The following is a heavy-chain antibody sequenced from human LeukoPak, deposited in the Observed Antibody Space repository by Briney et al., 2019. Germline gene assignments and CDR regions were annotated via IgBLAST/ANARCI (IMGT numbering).Heavy chain of an antibody. D-gene: IGHD1-26*01. V-gene: IGHV1-18*01. CDR1: GYSFISYG. CDR2: ISAYNGNT. J-gene: IGHJ5*02. Sequence: GASVTVSCKASGYSFISYGITWVRQAPGQGLEYMGWISAYNGNTNYAQNFQGRVTMTTDTSTSTAYMELRSLRSDDTAVYYCARGGSGSYIDPWGQGTLVTVSS. CDR3: ARGGSGSYIDP.